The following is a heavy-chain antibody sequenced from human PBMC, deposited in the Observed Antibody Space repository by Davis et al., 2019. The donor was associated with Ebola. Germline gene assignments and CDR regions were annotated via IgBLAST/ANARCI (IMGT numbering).Heavy chain of an antibody. CDR3: AKDGNARRGWSSFDS. Sequence: GESLKISCAASGFTFSTYWMSWVRQAPGKGLEWVASIRQDGSEKYYVDSLKGRFTISRDNAKNSLYLQVNSLRAEDTAVYFCAKDGNARRGWSSFDSWGQGTLVTVSS. V-gene: IGHV3-7*01. D-gene: IGHD1-26*01. CDR2: IRQDGSEK. J-gene: IGHJ4*02. CDR1: GFTFSTYW.